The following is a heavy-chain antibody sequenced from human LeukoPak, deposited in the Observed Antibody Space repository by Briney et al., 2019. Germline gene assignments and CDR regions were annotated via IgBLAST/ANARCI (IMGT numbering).Heavy chain of an antibody. CDR2: INHSGST. V-gene: IGHV4-39*01. CDR1: GGSISSSYYY. CDR3: ARQDYYYGMDV. J-gene: IGHJ6*02. Sequence: SETLSLTCTVSGGSISSSYYYWSWIRQPPGKGLEWIGEINHSGSTNYNPSLKSRVTISVDTSKNQFSLKLSSVTAADTAVYYCARQDYYYGMDVWGQGTTVTVSS.